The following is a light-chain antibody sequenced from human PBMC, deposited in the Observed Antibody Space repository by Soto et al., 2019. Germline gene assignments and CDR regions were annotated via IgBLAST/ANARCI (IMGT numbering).Light chain of an antibody. CDR3: QRRSSWPFT. CDR1: QSIGNY. V-gene: IGKV3-11*01. CDR2: ATS. Sequence: EVVLTQYPATLSLSPGEGATLSCRASQSIGNYLAWYQQKPGQAPRPLIYATSNRATGIPARFSGSGSGTDFALTISSQEPENFAVYYCQRRSSWPFTFGPGTKVDIK. J-gene: IGKJ3*01.